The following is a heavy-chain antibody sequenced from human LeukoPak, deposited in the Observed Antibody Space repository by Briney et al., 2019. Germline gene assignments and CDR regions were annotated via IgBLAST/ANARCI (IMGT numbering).Heavy chain of an antibody. CDR1: GFTFSAYW. CDR2: INGDGSST. D-gene: IGHD2-2*01. Sequence: GGSLRLSCAASGFTFSAYWMHWARQAPGKGLVWVSRINGDGSSTSYADSVKGRFTISRDNAKNTLYLQMNSLRAEDAAVYFCARDVHCVGTNCYPFDYWGQGALVTVSS. J-gene: IGHJ4*02. V-gene: IGHV3-74*01. CDR3: ARDVHCVGTNCYPFDY.